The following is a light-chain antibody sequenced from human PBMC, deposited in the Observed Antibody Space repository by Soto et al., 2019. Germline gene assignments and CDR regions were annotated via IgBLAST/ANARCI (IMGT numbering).Light chain of an antibody. CDR2: EVS. V-gene: IGLV2-14*01. Sequence: QSAQTHPASVSWSPGHSITISCTGTSSDVGGYNYVSWYQQHPGKAPKLMIYEVSNRPSGVSNRFSGSKSGNTASLTISGLQAEDEADYYCSSYTSSSTLGYVFGTGTKVTVL. CDR1: SSDVGGYNY. CDR3: SSYTSSSTLGYV. J-gene: IGLJ1*01.